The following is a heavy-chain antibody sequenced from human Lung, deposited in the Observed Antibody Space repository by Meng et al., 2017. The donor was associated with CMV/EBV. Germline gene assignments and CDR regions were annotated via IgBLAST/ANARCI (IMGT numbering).Heavy chain of an antibody. CDR1: GYTFTSYY. J-gene: IGHJ4*02. V-gene: IGHV1-46*01. D-gene: IGHD2-2*02. Sequence: SVKVSXKASGYTFTSYYMHWVRQAPGQGLEWMGIINPSGGSKSYVQKFQGRVTMTRDTYTSTVYMELSSLRSEYTAVYYCARGGDIVVVPAAIPWHYWGQGTLVTVSS. CDR2: INPSGGSK. CDR3: ARGGDIVVVPAAIPWHY.